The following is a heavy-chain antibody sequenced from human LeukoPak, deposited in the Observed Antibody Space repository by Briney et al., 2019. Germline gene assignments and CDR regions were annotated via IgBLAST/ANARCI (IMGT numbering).Heavy chain of an antibody. D-gene: IGHD3-22*01. Sequence: ASVKVSCKASGYTFTSYAMNWVRQAPGQGLEWMGWINPDSGGTKYAQKFQGRVTMTRDTSIRTAYMQLSRLSSDDTAVYYCARVDDRGHYYDSSGPRKLFDYWGQGTLVTVSS. CDR3: ARVDDRGHYYDSSGPRKLFDY. J-gene: IGHJ4*02. V-gene: IGHV1-2*02. CDR1: GYTFTSYA. CDR2: INPDSGGT.